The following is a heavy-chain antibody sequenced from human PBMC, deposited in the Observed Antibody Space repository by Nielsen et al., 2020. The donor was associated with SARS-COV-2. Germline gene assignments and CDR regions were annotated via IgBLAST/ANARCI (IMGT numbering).Heavy chain of an antibody. D-gene: IGHD3-22*01. CDR3: ARDVYYYDSSGYYYYYGMDV. J-gene: IGHJ6*02. CDR2: IYYSRST. CDR1: GGSISSGGYY. Sequence: TLSLTCTVSGGSISSGGYYWSWIRQHPGKGLEWIGYIYYSRSTYYNPSLKSRVTISVDTSKNQFSLKLSSVTAADTAVYYCARDVYYYDSSGYYYYYGMDVWGQGTTVTVSS. V-gene: IGHV4-31*03.